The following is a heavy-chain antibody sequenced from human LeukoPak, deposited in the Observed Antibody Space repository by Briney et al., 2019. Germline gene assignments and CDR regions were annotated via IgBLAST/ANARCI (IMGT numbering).Heavy chain of an antibody. CDR2: ISSSGSTI. V-gene: IGHV3-11*04. J-gene: IGHJ4*02. CDR1: GFTFSDYY. Sequence: GGSLRLSCAASGFTFSDYYMSWIRQAPGKGLEWVSYISSSGSTIYYADSVKGRFTISRDNSKNTLYLQMDSLRAEDTAVYYCARDPLSHNSNWRPYYFDCWGQGTLVTVSS. D-gene: IGHD4-11*01. CDR3: ARDPLSHNSNWRPYYFDC.